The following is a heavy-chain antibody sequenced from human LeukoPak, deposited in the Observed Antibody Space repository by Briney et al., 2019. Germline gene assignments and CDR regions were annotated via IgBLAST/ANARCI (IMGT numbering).Heavy chain of an antibody. CDR1: GFTFSNAW. Sequence: GGSLRLSCAASGFTFSNAWMSWVRQAPGKGLEWVSAIGGGGGYINYADSVKGRFTISRDNSNNTLYVQMNSLRAEDTVVYYCAKVRSGSANWALRIFDNWGQGTLVTVSS. V-gene: IGHV3-23*01. CDR3: AKVRSGSANWALRIFDN. CDR2: IGGGGGYI. J-gene: IGHJ4*02. D-gene: IGHD1-1*01.